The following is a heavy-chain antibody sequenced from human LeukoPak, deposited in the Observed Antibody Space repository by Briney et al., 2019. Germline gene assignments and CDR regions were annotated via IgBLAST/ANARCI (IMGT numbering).Heavy chain of an antibody. CDR3: ARAIQFGGYFDY. V-gene: IGHV3-53*01. J-gene: IGHJ4*02. D-gene: IGHD2-15*01. CDR2: IFGAGTT. Sequence: PGGSLRLSCAASGFTLSGDYMSWVCQAPGKGLEWVSVIFGAGTTYYADSVKGRFTISRDNSKNTLYLQMNSLRAEDTAVYYCARAIQFGGYFDYWGQGTLVTVST. CDR1: GFTLSGDY.